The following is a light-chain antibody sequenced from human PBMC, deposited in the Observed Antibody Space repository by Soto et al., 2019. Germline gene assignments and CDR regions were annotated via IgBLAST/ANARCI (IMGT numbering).Light chain of an antibody. J-gene: IGLJ3*02. CDR1: TGAVTSGHY. V-gene: IGLV7-46*01. CDR3: LLAYSGDREV. CDR2: NTN. Sequence: QAVVTQEPSLTVPPGGTVTLTCGSSTGAVTSGHYPYWFQQKPGQAPRTLIFNTNNKHSWTPARFSGSLLGGKAALTLSGAQPEDEAAYYCLLAYSGDREVFGGGTKLTVL.